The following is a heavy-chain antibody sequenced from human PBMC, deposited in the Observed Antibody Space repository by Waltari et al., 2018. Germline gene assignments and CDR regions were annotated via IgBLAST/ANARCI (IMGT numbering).Heavy chain of an antibody. CDR3: ARISTGTVAFDI. CDR2: IYYSGST. Sequence: QVQLQESGPGLVKPSETLSPTCTASGGSISSYYWSWFRQPPGKGLEWIGYIYYSGSTNYNPSLKSRVTISVDTSKNQFSLKLSSVTAADTAVYYCARISTGTVAFDIWGQGTMVTVSS. J-gene: IGHJ3*02. D-gene: IGHD1-1*01. V-gene: IGHV4-59*01. CDR1: GGSISSYY.